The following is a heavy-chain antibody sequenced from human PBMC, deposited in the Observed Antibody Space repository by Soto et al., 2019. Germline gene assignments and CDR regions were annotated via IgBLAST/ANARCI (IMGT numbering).Heavy chain of an antibody. V-gene: IGHV5-51*01. J-gene: IGHJ5*02. D-gene: IGHD2-2*01. CDR2: IYPGDSDT. Sequence: GESLKISCKGSGYSFTSYWIGWVRQMPGKGLEWMGIIYPGDSDTRYSPSFQGQVTISADKSISTAYLQWSSLKASDTAMYYCARANTTYCSSTSCAFNWFDPWGQGTLVTVSS. CDR1: GYSFTSYW. CDR3: ARANTTYCSSTSCAFNWFDP.